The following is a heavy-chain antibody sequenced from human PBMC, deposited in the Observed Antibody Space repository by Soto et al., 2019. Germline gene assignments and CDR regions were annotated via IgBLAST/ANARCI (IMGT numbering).Heavy chain of an antibody. D-gene: IGHD6-6*01. CDR2: INHSGST. Sequence: QVQLQQWGAGLLKPSETLSLTCAVYGGSFSGYYWSWIRQPPGKGLEWIGEINHSGSTNYNPSLKSRVTISVDTSKNQFSLKLSSVTAADTAVYYCARALRSIAARPGIFDYWGQGTLVTVSS. J-gene: IGHJ4*02. CDR1: GGSFSGYY. V-gene: IGHV4-34*01. CDR3: ARALRSIAARPGIFDY.